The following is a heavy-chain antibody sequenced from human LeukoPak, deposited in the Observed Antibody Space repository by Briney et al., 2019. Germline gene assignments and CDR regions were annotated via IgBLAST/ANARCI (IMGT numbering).Heavy chain of an antibody. CDR2: IYHSGST. V-gene: IGHV4-30-2*01. D-gene: IGHD6-6*01. Sequence: SETLSLTCAVSGGSISSGGYSWSWIRQPPGKGLEWIGYIYHSGSTYYNPSLKSRVTISVDRSKNQLSLKLSSVTAADTAVYYCARRSSSAGNDYWGQGTLVTVSS. J-gene: IGHJ4*02. CDR3: ARRSSSAGNDY. CDR1: GGSISSGGYS.